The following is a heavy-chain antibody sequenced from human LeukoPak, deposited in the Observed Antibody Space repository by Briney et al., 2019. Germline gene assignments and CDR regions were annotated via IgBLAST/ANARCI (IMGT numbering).Heavy chain of an antibody. CDR2: ISGSGGNT. CDR3: AKGSIAVALFDY. D-gene: IGHD6-19*01. Sequence: GGSLRLSGAASGFTFSSYAMSWVRQAPGKGLEWVSAISGSGGNTYYADSVKGRVTISRDNSKNTLYMQMNSLRAEDTAVYYCAKGSIAVALFDYWGQGTLVTVSS. J-gene: IGHJ4*02. CDR1: GFTFSSYA. V-gene: IGHV3-23*01.